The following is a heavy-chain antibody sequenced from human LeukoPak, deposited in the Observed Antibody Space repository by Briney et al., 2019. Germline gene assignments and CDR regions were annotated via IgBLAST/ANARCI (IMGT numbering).Heavy chain of an antibody. CDR2: INSDGSST. D-gene: IGHD2/OR15-2a*01. CDR3: ARSLGSNIFDY. Sequence: PGGSLRLSCAASGFTFSSYWMHWVRQAPGKGLVWVSRINSDGSSTSYADSVKGRFTISRDNSKNTLYVQMNSLTAEDTAVYYCARSLGSNIFDYWGQGTLVTVSS. J-gene: IGHJ4*02. CDR1: GFTFSSYW. V-gene: IGHV3-74*01.